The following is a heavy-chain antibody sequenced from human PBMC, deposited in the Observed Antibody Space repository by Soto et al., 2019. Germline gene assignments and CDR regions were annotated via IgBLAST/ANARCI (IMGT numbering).Heavy chain of an antibody. J-gene: IGHJ4*02. CDR3: ARGNSWSYFDY. CDR2: INTAKENT. Sequence: QVQLVQSGAEVKKPGASVKVSCKASGYTFTSYAIHWVRQAPGQRLEWMGWINTAKENTKYPQKSQGRVTITRDTSASIVYMELSSLRSEDTAVYYCARGNSWSYFDYWGQGTLVTVSS. D-gene: IGHD6-13*01. CDR1: GYTFTSYA. V-gene: IGHV1-3*04.